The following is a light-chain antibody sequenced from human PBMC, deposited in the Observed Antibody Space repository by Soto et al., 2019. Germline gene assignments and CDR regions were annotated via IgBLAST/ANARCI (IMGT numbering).Light chain of an antibody. CDR2: AAS. CDR1: QGISSY. J-gene: IGKJ4*01. V-gene: IGKV1-9*01. Sequence: QLTQSPSSLSESVGDRVTITCRTSQGISSYLAWYQQKPGKDPKHLIYAASTLQSGVPSRFSGSGSGTDFTLTISSMQPEDFATYYCQQLNSYPLTFGGGTKVEIK. CDR3: QQLNSYPLT.